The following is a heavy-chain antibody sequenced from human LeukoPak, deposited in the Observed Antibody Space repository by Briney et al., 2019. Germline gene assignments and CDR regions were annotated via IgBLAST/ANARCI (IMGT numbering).Heavy chain of an antibody. CDR1: GLTFNSRS. Sequence: GGSLRLSCVASGLTFNSRSMSWVRQAPGMGLEWVSVVSTNGDVTFYADSVKGRFTISRDNSKNTLFLQMNSLRAEDTAVYYCAKLSLSGRSQSADYWGQGTLVTVSS. J-gene: IGHJ4*02. CDR2: VSTNGDVT. D-gene: IGHD3-10*01. CDR3: AKLSLSGRSQSADY. V-gene: IGHV3-23*01.